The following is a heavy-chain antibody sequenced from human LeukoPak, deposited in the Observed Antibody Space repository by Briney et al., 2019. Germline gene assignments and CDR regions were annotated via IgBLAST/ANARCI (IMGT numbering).Heavy chain of an antibody. CDR2: IHYSGST. CDR3: ARGLDSYDSSGQFVY. Sequence: SETLSLTCTVSGGSISSSSYYWGWIRQPPGKELEWIGSIHYSGSTYFNPSLKSRVTIFVDTSKNQFSLKLSSVTAADTAVYYCARGLDSYDSSGQFVYWGQGALVTVSS. V-gene: IGHV4-39*01. CDR1: GGSISSSSYY. D-gene: IGHD3-22*01. J-gene: IGHJ4*02.